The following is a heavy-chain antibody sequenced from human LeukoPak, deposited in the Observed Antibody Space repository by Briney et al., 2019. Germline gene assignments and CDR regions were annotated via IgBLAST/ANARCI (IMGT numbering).Heavy chain of an antibody. V-gene: IGHV3-53*01. J-gene: IGHJ6*03. CDR2: IYSGGST. D-gene: IGHD2-15*01. CDR3: ARVRMDLYMDV. Sequence: PGGSLRLSCAASGFTVSSNYMSWVRQAPGKGLEWVSVIYSGGSTYYADSVKGRFTISRDNSKNTLYLQMNSLRAEDTAEYYCARVRMDLYMDVWGKGTTVTVSS. CDR1: GFTVSSNY.